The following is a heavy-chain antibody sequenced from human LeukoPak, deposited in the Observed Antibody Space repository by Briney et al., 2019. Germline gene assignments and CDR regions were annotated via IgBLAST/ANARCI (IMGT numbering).Heavy chain of an antibody. CDR3: AKDARAAAAPGYFDY. D-gene: IGHD6-13*01. CDR1: GFTVSSNY. CDR2: IYSGGST. Sequence: GGSLRLSCAASGFTVSSNYMSWVRQAPGKGLEWVSVIYSGGSTYYADSVKGRFTISRDNSKNTLYLQMNSLRAEDTAVYYCAKDARAAAAPGYFDYWGQGTLVTVSS. J-gene: IGHJ4*02. V-gene: IGHV3-53*01.